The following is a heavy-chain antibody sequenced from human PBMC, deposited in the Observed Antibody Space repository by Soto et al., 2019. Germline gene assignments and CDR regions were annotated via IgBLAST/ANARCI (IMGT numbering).Heavy chain of an antibody. Sequence: QVQLVQSGAEVKKPGASVKVSCKASGYTFTSYGISWVRQAPGQGLEWMGWISAYNGNTNYAQKLQGRVTMTTDTSTSTAYMGLRSLRSADTAVYYCARDIGAGGSGNWNPLGYWGQGTLVTVSS. D-gene: IGHD1-1*01. J-gene: IGHJ4*02. CDR2: ISAYNGNT. CDR1: GYTFTSYG. V-gene: IGHV1-18*01. CDR3: ARDIGAGGSGNWNPLGY.